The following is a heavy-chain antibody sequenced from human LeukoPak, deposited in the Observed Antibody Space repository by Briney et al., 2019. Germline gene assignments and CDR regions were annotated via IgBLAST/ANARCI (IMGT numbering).Heavy chain of an antibody. V-gene: IGHV3-30*18. CDR3: AKRPSDYGDYVSYFDY. D-gene: IGHD4-17*01. CDR1: GFTFSNYE. Sequence: GGSLRLSCAASGFTFSNYEMHWVRQAPGKGLEWVGVISDDGRSKDYADSVKGRFTISRDNSKDTLYLQMNSLRAEDTAVYYCAKRPSDYGDYVSYFDYWGQGTLVTVSS. CDR2: ISDDGRSK. J-gene: IGHJ4*02.